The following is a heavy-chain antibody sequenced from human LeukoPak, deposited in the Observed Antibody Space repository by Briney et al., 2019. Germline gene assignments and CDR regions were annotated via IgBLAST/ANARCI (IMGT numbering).Heavy chain of an antibody. CDR2: IYYSGST. D-gene: IGHD2-15*01. V-gene: IGHV4-59*12. CDR1: GGSISSYY. Sequence: SETLSLTCTVSGGSISSYYWSWIRQPPGKGLEWIGYIYYSGSTNYNPSLKSRVTISVDTSKNQFSLKLSSVTAADTAVYYCAKESPYCSGGSSYSSWFDPWGQGTLVTVSS. CDR3: AKESPYCSGGSSYSSWFDP. J-gene: IGHJ5*02.